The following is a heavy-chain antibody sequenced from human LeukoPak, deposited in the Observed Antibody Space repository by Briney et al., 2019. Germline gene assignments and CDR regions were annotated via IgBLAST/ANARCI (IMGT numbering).Heavy chain of an antibody. Sequence: SETLSLTCAVYGGSFSSYYCSWIRQPPGKGLEWIGEINHSGSTNYNPSLKSRVTMFVDMSKNQFSLRLSSVTAADTAVYYCARHRAYSSSSPFDYWGQGILVTVSS. CDR3: ARHRAYSSSSPFDY. CDR1: GGSFSSYY. J-gene: IGHJ4*02. CDR2: INHSGST. D-gene: IGHD6-6*01. V-gene: IGHV4-34*01.